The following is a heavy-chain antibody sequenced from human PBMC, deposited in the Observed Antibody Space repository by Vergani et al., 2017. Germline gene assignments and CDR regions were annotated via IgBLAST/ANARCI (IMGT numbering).Heavy chain of an antibody. Sequence: EVQLVESGGGLVQPGGSLRLSCAASGFTFSSYEMNWVRQAPGKGLEWVSYISSSGSTIYYADSVKGRFTSSRDNAKNSLYLQMNSLRAEDTAVYYCARKRRHCSGGSCYYYGMDVWGQGTTVTVSS. D-gene: IGHD2-15*01. J-gene: IGHJ6*02. CDR2: ISSSGSTI. CDR1: GFTFSSYE. V-gene: IGHV3-48*03. CDR3: ARKRRHCSGGSCYYYGMDV.